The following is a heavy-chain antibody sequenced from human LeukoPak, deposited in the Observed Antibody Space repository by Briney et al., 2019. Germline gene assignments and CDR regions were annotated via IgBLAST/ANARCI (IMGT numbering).Heavy chain of an antibody. CDR3: ARGETARVDY. Sequence: GSLRLSCAASGFTFSTYNMNWVRQAPGKGLEWLSYISSGSSTIYYADSVEGRFTISRDNAKNSLYLQMNSLRDEDTAVYYCARGETARVDYWGQGILVTVSS. CDR1: GFTFSTYN. CDR2: ISSGSSTI. D-gene: IGHD3-16*01. J-gene: IGHJ4*02. V-gene: IGHV3-48*02.